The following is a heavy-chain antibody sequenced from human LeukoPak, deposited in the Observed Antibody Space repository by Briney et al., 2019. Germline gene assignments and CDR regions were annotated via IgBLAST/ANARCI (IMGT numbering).Heavy chain of an antibody. D-gene: IGHD3-22*01. Sequence: GGSLRLSCAASGLTFSNYAMSWVRQAPGKGLEWVSAISGTGSATYYADSVKGRFTISRDNSKNTLYLQMNSLRAEDTAVYYCAKDRTIVVVTTSDYWGQGTLVTVSS. CDR2: ISGTGSAT. V-gene: IGHV3-23*01. CDR1: GLTFSNYA. J-gene: IGHJ4*02. CDR3: AKDRTIVVVTTSDY.